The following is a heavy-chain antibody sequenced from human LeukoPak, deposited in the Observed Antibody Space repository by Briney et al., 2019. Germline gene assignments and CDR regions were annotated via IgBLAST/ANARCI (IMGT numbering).Heavy chain of an antibody. CDR3: AGGIAAAGTSVDY. D-gene: IGHD6-13*01. V-gene: IGHV4-59*01. J-gene: IGHJ4*02. CDR1: GGSISSYY. Sequence: SETLSLTCTVSGGSISSYYWSWIRQPPGKGLEWIGYIYYSGSTNYNPSLKSRVTISVDTSKNRFSLKLSSVTAADTAVYYCAGGIAAAGTSVDYWGQGTLVTVPS. CDR2: IYYSGST.